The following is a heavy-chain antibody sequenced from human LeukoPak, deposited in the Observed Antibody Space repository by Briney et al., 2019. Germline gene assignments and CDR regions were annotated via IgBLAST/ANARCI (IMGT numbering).Heavy chain of an antibody. CDR2: IYSGGST. D-gene: IGHD3-16*01. CDR1: GFTFSGYS. CDR3: AGGSPKSWYFDL. J-gene: IGHJ2*01. V-gene: IGHV3-66*01. Sequence: GGSLRLSCAASGFTFSGYSMNWVRQAPGKGLEWVSVIYSGGSTYYADSVKGRFTISRDYFKNTLYLQMNSLRAEDTAVYYCAGGSPKSWYFDLWGRGTLVTVSS.